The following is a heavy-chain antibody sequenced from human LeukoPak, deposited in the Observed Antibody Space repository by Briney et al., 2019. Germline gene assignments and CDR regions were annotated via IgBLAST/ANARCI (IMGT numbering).Heavy chain of an antibody. CDR1: GFTFSSYS. Sequence: PGGSLRLSCAASGFTFSSYSMNWVRQAPGKGLEWVSYISSSGGSIYYADSVKGRFTISRDNANKSLYLQMNSLRADDTAVYYCAKGGGSYFGAYGMDVWGQGTTVTVSS. D-gene: IGHD1-26*01. J-gene: IGHJ6*02. CDR3: AKGGGSYFGAYGMDV. V-gene: IGHV3-48*04. CDR2: ISSSGGSI.